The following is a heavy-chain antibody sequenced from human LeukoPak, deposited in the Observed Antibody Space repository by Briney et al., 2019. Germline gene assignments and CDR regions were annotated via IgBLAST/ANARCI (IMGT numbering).Heavy chain of an antibody. J-gene: IGHJ6*02. CDR1: GGSISSYY. CDR2: IYYSGST. CDR3: ARVVPAANYYYYYGMDV. D-gene: IGHD2-2*01. Sequence: SETLSLTCTVSGGSISSYYWSWIRQPPGKGLEWIGYIYYSGSTNYNPSLKGRVTISVDTSKNQFSLKLSSVTAADTAVYYCARVVPAANYYYYYGMDVWGQGTTVTVSS. V-gene: IGHV4-59*08.